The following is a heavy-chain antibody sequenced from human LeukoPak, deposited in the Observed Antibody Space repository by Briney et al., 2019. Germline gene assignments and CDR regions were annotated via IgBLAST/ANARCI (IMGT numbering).Heavy chain of an antibody. CDR3: ARVSQWLVENDWFDP. D-gene: IGHD6-19*01. Sequence: ASVNDSCKASEYTFTAYYVHWVRQAPGQGREWMGWINPNSGDTNFAQNFQGRVTMTRDTSISTVYMELSRLRSDDTAVYYCARVSQWLVENDWFDPWGQGTLVTVSS. CDR2: INPNSGDT. J-gene: IGHJ5*02. CDR1: EYTFTAYY. V-gene: IGHV1-2*02.